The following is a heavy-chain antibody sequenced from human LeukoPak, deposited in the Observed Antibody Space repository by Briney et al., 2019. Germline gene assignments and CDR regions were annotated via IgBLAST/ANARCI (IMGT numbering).Heavy chain of an antibody. V-gene: IGHV3-30*02. D-gene: IGHD3-16*02. CDR2: IRYDGSNK. CDR3: ASGYDYVWGSYRRHDAFDI. Sequence: GGSLRLSCAASGFTFSSYGMHWVRQAPGKGLEWVAFIRYDGSNKYYADSVKGRFTISRDNSKNTLYLQMNSLRAEDTAVYYCASGYDYVWGSYRRHDAFDIWGQGTMVTVSS. J-gene: IGHJ3*02. CDR1: GFTFSSYG.